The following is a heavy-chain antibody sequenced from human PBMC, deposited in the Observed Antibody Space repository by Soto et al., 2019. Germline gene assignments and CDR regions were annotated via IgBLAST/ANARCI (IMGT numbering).Heavy chain of an antibody. CDR1: GFTFSSYA. V-gene: IGHV3-30-3*01. CDR2: ISYDGSNK. D-gene: IGHD2-15*01. Sequence: GGSLRLSCAASGFTFSSYAMHWVRQAPGKGLEWVAVISYDGSNKYYADSVKGRFTISRDNSKNTLYPQMNSLRAEDTAVYYCARDLGYCSGGSCHPYYYYGMDVWGQGTTVTVSS. CDR3: ARDLGYCSGGSCHPYYYYGMDV. J-gene: IGHJ6*02.